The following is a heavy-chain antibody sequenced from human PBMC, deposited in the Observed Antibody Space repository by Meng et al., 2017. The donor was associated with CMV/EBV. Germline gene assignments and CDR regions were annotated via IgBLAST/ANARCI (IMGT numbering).Heavy chain of an antibody. J-gene: IGHJ3*02. CDR1: GFTVSSYY. Sequence: GESLKISCAASGFTVSSYYMSWVRQAPGKGLEWVSVIYSGGSTYYADSVKGRFTISRDNSKNTLYLQMNSLRAEDTAVYYCARVGRIIAARPGAFDIWGQGTMVTVSS. V-gene: IGHV3-53*01. D-gene: IGHD6-6*01. CDR2: IYSGGST. CDR3: ARVGRIIAARPGAFDI.